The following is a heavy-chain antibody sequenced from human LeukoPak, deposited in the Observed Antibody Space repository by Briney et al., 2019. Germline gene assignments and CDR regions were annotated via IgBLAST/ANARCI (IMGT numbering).Heavy chain of an antibody. CDR3: ATDTSNWIGYYFDY. J-gene: IGHJ4*02. D-gene: IGHD1-20*01. CDR2: INPNSGGT. CDR1: GYTFTGYY. Sequence: GASVKVSCKASGYTFTGYYIHWVRQAPGQGLEWMGWINPNSGGTNYAQKFQGRVTMTRDTSISTAYMELSRLRSDDTAVYYCATDTSNWIGYYFDYWGQGTLVTVSS. V-gene: IGHV1-2*02.